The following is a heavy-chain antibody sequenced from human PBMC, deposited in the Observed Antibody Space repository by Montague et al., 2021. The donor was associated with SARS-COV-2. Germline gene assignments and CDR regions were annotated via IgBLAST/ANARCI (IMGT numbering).Heavy chain of an antibody. D-gene: IGHD3-10*01. CDR3: VRAADNYYPSGPLVGFDL. J-gene: IGHJ4*02. Sequence: TLSLTCNVSGGSIKTTEYYWGWIRQSPGKGLEWIGYVYFSGTTYFNXXLETRTTISIDTSKSQFSLKLRSVTAADTAVYFCVRAADNYYPSGPLVGFDLWGLGTLVTVSS. V-gene: IGHV4-30-4*01. CDR2: VYFSGTT. CDR1: GGSIKTTEYY.